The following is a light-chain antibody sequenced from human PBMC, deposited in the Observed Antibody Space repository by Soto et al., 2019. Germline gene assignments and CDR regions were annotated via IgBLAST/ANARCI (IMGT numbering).Light chain of an antibody. CDR1: TNDIGSYDY. CDR2: EVS. Sequence: QSALSQPASVSGSPGQWITISCTGGTNDIGSYDYVSWYQQHPGKAPKLIISEVSNRPSGVSNRFSGSKSGNAASLTISGLQAEDEADDYCTSFARDISIVFGGGTQLTVL. CDR3: TSFARDISIV. J-gene: IGLJ2*01. V-gene: IGLV2-14*01.